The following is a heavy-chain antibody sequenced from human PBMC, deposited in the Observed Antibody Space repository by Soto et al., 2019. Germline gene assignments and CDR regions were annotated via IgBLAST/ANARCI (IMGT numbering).Heavy chain of an antibody. CDR1: GGSISSGGYY. CDR2: IYYSGST. CDR3: ARDVLLWFGDKRDYYYYGMDV. Sequence: PSETLSLTCTVSGGSISSGGYYWSWIRQHPGKGLEWIGYIYYSGSTYYNPSLKSRVTISVDTSKNQFSLKLSSVTAADTAVYYCARDVLLWFGDKRDYYYYGMDVWGQGTTVTVSS. V-gene: IGHV4-31*03. J-gene: IGHJ6*02. D-gene: IGHD3-10*01.